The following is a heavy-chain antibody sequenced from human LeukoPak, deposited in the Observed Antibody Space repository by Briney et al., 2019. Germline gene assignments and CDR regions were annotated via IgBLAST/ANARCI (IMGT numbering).Heavy chain of an antibody. CDR3: ARDGYNSHFDY. Sequence: GGSPRLSCAASGFTFSSYEMNWVRQAPGKGLEWVSGISGDAGRTYYADSVKGRFTIYRDNPKNTLYLQMNSLRAEDTAVYYCARDGYNSHFDYWGQGTLVTVSS. V-gene: IGHV3-23*01. CDR1: GFTFSSYE. D-gene: IGHD5-24*01. CDR2: ISGDAGRT. J-gene: IGHJ4*02.